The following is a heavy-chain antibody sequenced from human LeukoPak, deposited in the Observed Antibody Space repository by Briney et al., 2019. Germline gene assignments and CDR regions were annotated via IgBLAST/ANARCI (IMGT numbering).Heavy chain of an antibody. CDR2: IKTDGSQI. Sequence: GGSLRLSCVASGFTFSYWVTWVRQAPGKGLEWVANIKTDGSQIYYVDSVKGRFTSSRDNAKNSLYLQMNSLRAEDTAVYYCARDLNWETYWGQGTLVSVSS. CDR1: GFTFSYW. J-gene: IGHJ4*02. CDR3: ARDLNWETY. V-gene: IGHV3-7*01. D-gene: IGHD7-27*01.